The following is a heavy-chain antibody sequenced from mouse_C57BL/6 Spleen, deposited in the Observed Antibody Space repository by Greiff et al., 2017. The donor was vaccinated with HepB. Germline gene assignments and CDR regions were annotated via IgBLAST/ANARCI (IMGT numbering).Heavy chain of an antibody. Sequence: QVQLQQPGAELVKPGASVKLSCKASGYTFTSYWMQWVKQRPGQGLEWIGEIDPSDSYTNYNQKFKGKATLTVDTSSSTAYMQLSSLTSEDSAVYYCARSITTYFDVWGTGTTVTVSS. CDR3: ARSITTYFDV. D-gene: IGHD1-1*01. V-gene: IGHV1-50*01. J-gene: IGHJ1*03. CDR2: IDPSDSYT. CDR1: GYTFTSYW.